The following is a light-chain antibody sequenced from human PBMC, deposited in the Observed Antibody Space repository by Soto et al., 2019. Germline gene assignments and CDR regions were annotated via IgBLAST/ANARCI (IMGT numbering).Light chain of an antibody. CDR3: QDYDSLPFT. J-gene: IGKJ3*01. V-gene: IGKV1-33*01. CDR2: GAS. Sequence: DIQMTQSPSSLSASVGDRVTITCQASQDISDYLNGYQQKPGKAPNLLIYGASDLETGVPSRFSGSRPGTDFTFGISGLQPEDVATDYCQDYDSLPFTFGRGTQVDSK. CDR1: QDISDY.